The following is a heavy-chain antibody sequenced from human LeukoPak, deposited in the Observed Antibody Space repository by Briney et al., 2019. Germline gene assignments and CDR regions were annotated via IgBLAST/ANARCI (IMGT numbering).Heavy chain of an antibody. Sequence: SQTLSLTCTVSGGSISSGSYYWSWIRQPAGKGLEWIGRIYTSGSTNYNPSLKSRVTMSVDTSKNQFSLKLSSVTAADTAVYYCARVRFFDSSVLTRKRSYYFDYWGQGTLVTVSS. CDR3: ARVRFFDSSVLTRKRSYYFDY. D-gene: IGHD3-22*01. CDR2: IYTSGST. J-gene: IGHJ4*02. CDR1: GGSISSGSYY. V-gene: IGHV4-61*02.